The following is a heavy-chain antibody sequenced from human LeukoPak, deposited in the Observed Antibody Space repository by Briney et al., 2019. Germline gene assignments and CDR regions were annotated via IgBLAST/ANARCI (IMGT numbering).Heavy chain of an antibody. D-gene: IGHD2-15*01. CDR1: GFTFSSYA. V-gene: IGHV3-30-3*01. J-gene: IGHJ3*02. CDR2: ISYDGSNK. Sequence: AGSLRLSCAASGFTFSSYAMHWVRQAPGKGLEWVAVISYDGSNKYYADSVKGRFTISRDNSKNTLYLQMNSLRAEDTAVYYCARDGWIWGQGTMVTVSS. CDR3: ARDGWI.